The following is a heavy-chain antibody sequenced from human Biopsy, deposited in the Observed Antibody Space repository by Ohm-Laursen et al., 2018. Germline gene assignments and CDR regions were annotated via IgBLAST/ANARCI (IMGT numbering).Heavy chain of an antibody. V-gene: IGHV3-48*02. Sequence: SLRLSCSASGFTFSNFNMNWFRQAPGEGLEWVSYISSSSESIYYADSVRGRFTVSRDNAQNSMYLQMNSLRDDDTAVYYCATDDYSGDSAYWGQGTLVTVSS. CDR2: ISSSSESI. J-gene: IGHJ4*02. CDR3: ATDDYSGDSAY. CDR1: GFTFSNFN. D-gene: IGHD4-23*01.